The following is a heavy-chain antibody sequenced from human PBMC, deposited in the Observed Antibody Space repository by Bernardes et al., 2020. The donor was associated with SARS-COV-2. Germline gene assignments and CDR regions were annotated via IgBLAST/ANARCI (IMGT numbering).Heavy chain of an antibody. CDR1: GFTFSSYE. CDR2: ISSSGSTI. CDR3: ARDRLGITIFGGVYYYGMDV. D-gene: IGHD3-3*01. J-gene: IGHJ6*02. Sequence: GRSLRRSCAASGFTFSSYEMNWVRQAPGKGLEWVSYISSSGSTIYYADSVKGRFTISRDNAKNSLYLQMNSLRAEDTAVYYCARDRLGITIFGGVYYYGMDVWGQGTTVTVSS. V-gene: IGHV3-48*03.